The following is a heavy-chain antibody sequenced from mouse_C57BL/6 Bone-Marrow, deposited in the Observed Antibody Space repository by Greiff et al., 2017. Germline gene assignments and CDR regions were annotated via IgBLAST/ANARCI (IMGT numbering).Heavy chain of an antibody. D-gene: IGHD1-1*01. V-gene: IGHV1-81*01. CDR2: IYPRSGNT. CDR1: GYTFTSYG. CDR3: ARNKVVADWYFDV. J-gene: IGHJ1*03. Sequence: QVQLQQSGAELARPGASVKLSCKASGYTFTSYGISWVKQRTGQGLEWIGEIYPRSGNTYYNEKFKGKATLTADKSSSTAYMELRSLTSEDSAVXFCARNKVVADWYFDVWGTGTTVTVSS.